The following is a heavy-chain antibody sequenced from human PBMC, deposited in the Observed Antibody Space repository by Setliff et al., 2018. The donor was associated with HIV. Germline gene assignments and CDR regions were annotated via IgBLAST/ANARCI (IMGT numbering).Heavy chain of an antibody. CDR1: GYSFTNYW. V-gene: IGHV5-51*01. CDR3: ARQPVTSFDY. D-gene: IGHD4-4*01. J-gene: IGHJ4*02. CDR2: IFPGDSDT. Sequence: PGESLKISCKGSGYSFTNYWIGWVRQMPGKGLEWMGIIFPGDSDTRYSPSFQGQVTISADKSINTAYLQWSSLKASDTAMYYCARQPVTSFDYWGQGTLVTVSS.